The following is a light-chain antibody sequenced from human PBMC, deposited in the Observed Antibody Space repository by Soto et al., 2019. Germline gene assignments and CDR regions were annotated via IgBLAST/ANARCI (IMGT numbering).Light chain of an antibody. V-gene: IGLV1-40*01. Sequence: QAVVTQPPSVSGAPGQRVTISCTGSSSNIGAGYDVHGYQQLPGTAPKLLIYGNINRPSGVPDRFSGSKSGTSASLAITGLQAEDEADYYCQSYDSSLSGYVFGTGTKLTVL. CDR2: GNI. CDR3: QSYDSSLSGYV. J-gene: IGLJ1*01. CDR1: SSNIGAGYD.